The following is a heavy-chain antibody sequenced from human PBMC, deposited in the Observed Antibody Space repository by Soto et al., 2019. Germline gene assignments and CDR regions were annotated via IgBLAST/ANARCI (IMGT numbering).Heavy chain of an antibody. Sequence: QVQLVQSGAEVKKPGASVKVSCQAYGYTFTNFGISWVRQAPGQGLEWMGWISAYNGNTNYAQNYQGRVNMTTDTSTNTSYMELRSLRSDDTAVYYCARGGTLIAYWGQGTLVSVSS. CDR3: ARGGTLIAY. D-gene: IGHD3-16*01. CDR1: GYTFTNFG. CDR2: ISAYNGNT. J-gene: IGHJ4*02. V-gene: IGHV1-18*01.